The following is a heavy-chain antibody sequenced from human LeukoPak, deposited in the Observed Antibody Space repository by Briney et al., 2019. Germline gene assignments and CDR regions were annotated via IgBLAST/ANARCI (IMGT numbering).Heavy chain of an antibody. Sequence: ASVKVSCKASGYTFTSYDINWVRQATGQGLEWMGWMNPNSGNTGYAQKFQGRVTITRNTSLSTAYMELSSLRSEDTAVYYWARQAYVGITIFGVVITPPYYYYMDVWGKGTTVTVSS. V-gene: IGHV1-8*03. D-gene: IGHD3-3*01. CDR3: ARQAYVGITIFGVVITPPYYYYMDV. CDR1: GYTFTSYD. CDR2: MNPNSGNT. J-gene: IGHJ6*03.